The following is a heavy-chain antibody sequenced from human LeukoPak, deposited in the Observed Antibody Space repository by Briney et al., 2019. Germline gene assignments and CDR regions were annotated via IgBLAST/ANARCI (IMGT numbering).Heavy chain of an antibody. V-gene: IGHV1-2*02. CDR2: INPNSGGT. Sequence: ASVKVSCKASRYTFIGYSMHWVRQAPGQGLEWMGWINPNSGGTNYAQKFQGRVTMTRDTSISTAYMELSRLRSDDTAVYYCARVTTTVTPMYWFDPWGQGTLVTVSS. CDR3: ARVTTTVTPMYWFDP. J-gene: IGHJ5*02. CDR1: RYTFIGYS. D-gene: IGHD4-17*01.